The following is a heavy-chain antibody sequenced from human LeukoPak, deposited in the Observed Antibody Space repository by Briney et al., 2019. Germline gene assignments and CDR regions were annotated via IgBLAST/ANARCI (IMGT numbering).Heavy chain of an antibody. V-gene: IGHV3-30-3*01. J-gene: IGHJ4*02. CDR1: GCTFSSYA. Sequence: GGSLRLSCAASGCTFSSYAMHWVRQAPGKGLEWVAVISYDGSNKYYADSVKGRFTISRDNSKNTLYLQMNSLRAEDTAVYYCARGGYYHNWGQGTLVTVSS. D-gene: IGHD3-9*01. CDR2: ISYDGSNK. CDR3: ARGGYYHN.